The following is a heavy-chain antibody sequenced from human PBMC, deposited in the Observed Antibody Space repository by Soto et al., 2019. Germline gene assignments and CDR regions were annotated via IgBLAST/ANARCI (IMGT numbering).Heavy chain of an antibody. Sequence: SEPMSVTCTVSGGSSGSYYWSWIRQTPGKGLEWIGYIYYSGSTNYNPSLKSRVTISVDTSKNQFSLKLSSVTAADTAVYYCGRVYWGGEGYNRGEFVAGGANYYYGMDVWGQGTTVTVSS. D-gene: IGHD3-16*01. J-gene: IGHJ6*02. CDR3: GRVYWGGEGYNRGEFVAGGANYYYGMDV. CDR1: GGSSGSYY. V-gene: IGHV4-59*01. CDR2: IYYSGST.